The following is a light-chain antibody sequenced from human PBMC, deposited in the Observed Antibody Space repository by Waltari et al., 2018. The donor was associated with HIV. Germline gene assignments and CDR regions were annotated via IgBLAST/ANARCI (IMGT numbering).Light chain of an antibody. J-gene: IGLJ2*01. Sequence: SYELTQPLSVSVALGQTARISCGGNNIGSKTVHWYQQKQGQAPVMVIYRNSNRPSGIPERFSGSNSGNTATLTISRAQAGDEADYYCQVWDSSTVVFGGGTKLTVL. V-gene: IGLV3-9*01. CDR3: QVWDSSTVV. CDR2: RNS. CDR1: NIGSKT.